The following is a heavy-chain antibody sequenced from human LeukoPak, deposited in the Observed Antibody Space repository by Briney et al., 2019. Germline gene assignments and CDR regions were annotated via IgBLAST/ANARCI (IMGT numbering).Heavy chain of an antibody. V-gene: IGHV4-59*08. CDR2: IFYSGST. Sequence: SETLSLTCTVSGDSISSYYWSWIRQPQGKGLEWIGYIFYSGSTDNSPSLKSRVTISLDTSKNQFSLKLSSVTAADTAVYYCARHNGSGWKRGFDYWGQGILVTVSS. CDR1: GDSISSYY. D-gene: IGHD6-19*01. J-gene: IGHJ4*02. CDR3: ARHNGSGWKRGFDY.